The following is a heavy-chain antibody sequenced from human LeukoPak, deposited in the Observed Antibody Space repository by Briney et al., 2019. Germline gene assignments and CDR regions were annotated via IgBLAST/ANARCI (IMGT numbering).Heavy chain of an antibody. CDR2: IYSGGST. CDR3: VRWYGGSGLAHYYYYMDV. Sequence: GGSLRLSCAASGFTVSSNYMSWVRQAPGKGLGWVSVIYSGGSTYYADSVRGRFTIARDNSKNTLYLQMNGMGAEDTAVYYCVRWYGGSGLAHYYYYMDVWGKGTTVTISS. J-gene: IGHJ6*03. CDR1: GFTVSSNY. V-gene: IGHV3-53*01. D-gene: IGHD3-10*01.